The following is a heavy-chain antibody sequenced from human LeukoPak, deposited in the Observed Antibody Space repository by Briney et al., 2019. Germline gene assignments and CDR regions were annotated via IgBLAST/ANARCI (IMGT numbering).Heavy chain of an antibody. Sequence: GGSLRLSCAASGFTFSSYAMSWVRQAPGKGLEWVSAISGSGGSTYYADSVKGRFTISRDNSKNTLYLQMNSLRAEDTAVYYCAKDAYSSTSCPQHYYGMDVWGKGTTVTVSS. CDR3: AKDAYSSTSCPQHYYGMDV. CDR2: ISGSGGST. J-gene: IGHJ6*04. CDR1: GFTFSSYA. V-gene: IGHV3-23*01. D-gene: IGHD2-2*01.